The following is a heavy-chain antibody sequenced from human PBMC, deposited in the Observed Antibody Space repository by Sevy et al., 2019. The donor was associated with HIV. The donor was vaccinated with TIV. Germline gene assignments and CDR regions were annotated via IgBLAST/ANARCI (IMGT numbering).Heavy chain of an antibody. CDR3: AREGGVVDYGMDV. CDR2: LYDTGST. V-gene: IGHV4-59*01. Sequence: SESLSLTCTVSGGSMGSYYWTWIRQPPGKGLEWIGYLYDTGSTNYNPSLESRVTISIDTSKNQFSLNLSYVTAADTAVYYCAREGGVVDYGMDVWGQGITVSVSS. CDR1: GGSMGSYY. D-gene: IGHD3-3*01. J-gene: IGHJ6*02.